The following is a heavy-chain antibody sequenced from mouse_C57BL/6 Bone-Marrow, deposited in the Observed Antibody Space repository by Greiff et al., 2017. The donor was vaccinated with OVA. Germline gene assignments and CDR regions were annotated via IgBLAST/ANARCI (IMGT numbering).Heavy chain of an antibody. CDR3: ARDGAGQLRAMDY. CDR2: IDPNSGGT. V-gene: IGHV1-72*01. D-gene: IGHD3-3*01. CDR1: GYTFTSYW. J-gene: IGHJ4*01. Sequence: QVQLQQSGAELVKPGASVKLSCKASGYTFTSYWMHWVKQRPGRGLEWIGWIDPNSGGTKYNEKFKSKATLTVDKSSSTAYMQLSSLTSEDSAVYYCARDGAGQLRAMDYWGQGTSVTVSS.